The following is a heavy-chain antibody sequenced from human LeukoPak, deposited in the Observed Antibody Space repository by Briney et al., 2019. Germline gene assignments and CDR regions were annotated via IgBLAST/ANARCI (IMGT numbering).Heavy chain of an antibody. Sequence: SVKVSCKASGGTFSSYAISWVRQAPGQGLEWMGGIIPIFGTANYAQKFQGRVTITADESTSTAYMELSSLRSEDTAVYYCARGMYDNSGHYYYFYYAMDVWGQGTTVTVSS. V-gene: IGHV1-69*13. CDR1: GGTFSSYA. D-gene: IGHD3-22*01. CDR3: ARGMYDNSGHYYYFYYAMDV. CDR2: IIPIFGTA. J-gene: IGHJ6*02.